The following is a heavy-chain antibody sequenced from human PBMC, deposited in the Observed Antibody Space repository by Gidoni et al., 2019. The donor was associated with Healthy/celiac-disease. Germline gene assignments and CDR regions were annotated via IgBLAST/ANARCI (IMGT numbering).Heavy chain of an antibody. J-gene: IGHJ4*02. V-gene: IGHV3-21*01. Sequence: EVQLVESGGGLVKPGGSLRLSCAASGFPFSSYSMNWVRQAPGKGLEWVSSISSSSSYIYYADSVKGRFTISRDNAKNSLYLQMNSLRAEDTAVYYCARGEYSSSWYGQNEWDYWGQGTLVTVSS. CDR2: ISSSSSYI. D-gene: IGHD6-13*01. CDR3: ARGEYSSSWYGQNEWDY. CDR1: GFPFSSYS.